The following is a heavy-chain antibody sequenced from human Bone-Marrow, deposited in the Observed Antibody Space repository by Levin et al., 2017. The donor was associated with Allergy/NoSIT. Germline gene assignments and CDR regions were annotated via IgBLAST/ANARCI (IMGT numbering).Heavy chain of an antibody. J-gene: IGHJ4*02. D-gene: IGHD5-12*01. CDR1: GFTVSNYY. CDR3: ASSTGHDLFDY. CDR2: IYSGGST. Sequence: SCAASGFTVSNYYMNWVRQAPGKGLEWVSVIYSGGSTYYADSVKGRFTISRDNFRNTLYLQMNSLRAEDTAVYYCASSTGHDLFDYWGQGTLVTVSS. V-gene: IGHV3-53*01.